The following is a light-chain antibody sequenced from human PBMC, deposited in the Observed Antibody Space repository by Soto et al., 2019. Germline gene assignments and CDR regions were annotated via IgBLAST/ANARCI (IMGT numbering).Light chain of an antibody. Sequence: QSALTQPRSVSGSPGQSVTISCTGTSSDVGGSNYVSWYQQHPGKAPKLMIYDVTERPSGVTDRFSGSKSGNTASLTISGLQAEDEADYYCCSYAGSYSWGFGGGTKLTVL. CDR3: CSYAGSYSWG. V-gene: IGLV2-11*01. CDR1: SSDVGGSNY. J-gene: IGLJ2*01. CDR2: DVT.